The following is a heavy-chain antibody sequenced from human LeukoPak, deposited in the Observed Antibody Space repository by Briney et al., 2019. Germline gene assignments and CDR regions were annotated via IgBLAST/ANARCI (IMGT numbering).Heavy chain of an antibody. CDR3: ARDVRYGDYDSPDY. J-gene: IGHJ4*02. CDR1: GYTFTSYG. Sequence: ASVKVSCKASGYTFTSYGTSRVRQAPGPGLEWTGLISAYNGNTNYAQKLQGGVTMTADTSTSTAYMELRSLRSDDTAVYYCARDVRYGDYDSPDYWGQGTLVTVSS. V-gene: IGHV1-18*01. D-gene: IGHD4-17*01. CDR2: ISAYNGNT.